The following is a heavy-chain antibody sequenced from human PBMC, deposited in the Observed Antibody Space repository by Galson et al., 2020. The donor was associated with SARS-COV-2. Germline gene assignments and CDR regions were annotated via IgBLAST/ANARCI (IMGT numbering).Heavy chain of an antibody. CDR3: ARDTRDYYDSSGYYFVYAVDI. CDR2: ISYSSSYT. D-gene: IGHD3-22*01. CDR1: GFIFSDYY. J-gene: IGHJ3*02. Sequence: GGSLRLSCAASGFIFSDYYMSWIRQAPGKGLEWVSYISYSSSYTTYADSVKGRFTISRDKAKNSLNLQMNSLRAEDTAAYYCARDTRDYYDSSGYYFVYAVDIWGQGTMVTVSS. V-gene: IGHV3-11*06.